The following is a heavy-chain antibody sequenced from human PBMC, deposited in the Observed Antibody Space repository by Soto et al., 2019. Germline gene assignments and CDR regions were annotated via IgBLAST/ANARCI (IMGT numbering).Heavy chain of an antibody. CDR3: ARVRENIVDTFTYYYGMDV. J-gene: IGHJ6*01. D-gene: IGHD5-12*01. CDR2: IIPIFGTA. CDR1: GGTFSSYA. V-gene: IGHV1-69*06. Sequence: SVKVSCKASGGTFSSYAISWVRQAPGQGLEWMGGIIPIFGTANYAQKFQGRVTITADKSTSTAYMELSSLRSEDTAVYYCARVRENIVDTFTYYYGMDVWGQGNRGHRLL.